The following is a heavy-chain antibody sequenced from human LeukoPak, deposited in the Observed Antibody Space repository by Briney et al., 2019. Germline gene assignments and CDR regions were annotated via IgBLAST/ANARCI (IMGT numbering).Heavy chain of an antibody. CDR1: GGSISSSNW. Sequence: PSETLSLTCAVSGGSISSSNWWSWVRQPPGKGPEWIGEIYHSGSTNYCPSLKSRVTISEDKSKNQFSLKLSSVTAADTAVYYCARVTYDGSGAYFDYWGQGTLVTVSS. D-gene: IGHD3-22*01. J-gene: IGHJ4*02. CDR2: IYHSGST. CDR3: ARVTYDGSGAYFDY. V-gene: IGHV4-4*02.